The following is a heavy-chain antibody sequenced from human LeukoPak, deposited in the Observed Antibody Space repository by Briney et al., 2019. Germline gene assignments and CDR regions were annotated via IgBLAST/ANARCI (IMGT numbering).Heavy chain of an antibody. Sequence: GGSLRLSCAASGFTFSSYAMSWVRQAPGKGLEWVSAISGSGGSTYYADSVKGRFTISRDNSKNTLYLQMNSLRAEDTAVYYCAKDRICGGGSCYRLVYYFDYWGQGTLVTVSS. D-gene: IGHD2-15*01. CDR1: GFTFSSYA. CDR3: AKDRICGGGSCYRLVYYFDY. CDR2: ISGSGGST. J-gene: IGHJ4*02. V-gene: IGHV3-23*01.